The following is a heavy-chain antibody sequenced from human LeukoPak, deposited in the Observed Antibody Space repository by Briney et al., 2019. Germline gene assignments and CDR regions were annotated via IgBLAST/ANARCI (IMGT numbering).Heavy chain of an antibody. Sequence: PGGSLRLSCAASGFTVSSNYMSWVRQAPGKGLEWVSVIYSGGSTYYADSVKGRFTISRDNSKNTLYLQMNSLRAEDTAVYYCATDDLYYGSGSYYNGGGVWGQGTTVTVSS. D-gene: IGHD3-10*01. V-gene: IGHV3-53*01. J-gene: IGHJ6*02. CDR2: IYSGGST. CDR3: ATDDLYYGSGSYYNGGGV. CDR1: GFTVSSNY.